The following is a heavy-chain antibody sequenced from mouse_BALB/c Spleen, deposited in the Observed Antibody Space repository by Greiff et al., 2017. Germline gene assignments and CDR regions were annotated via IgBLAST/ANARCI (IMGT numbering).Heavy chain of an antibody. CDR1: GYTFTSYW. CDR3: ARSWVDD. V-gene: IGHV1-7*01. D-gene: IGHD4-1*01. J-gene: IGHJ2*01. Sequence: QVQLQQSGAELAKPGASVKMSCKASGYTFTSYWMHWVKQRPGQGLEWIGYINPSTGYTEYNQKFKDKATLTADKSSSTAYMQLSSLTSEDSAVYYCARSWVDDWGEGTTLTVSS. CDR2: INPSTGYT.